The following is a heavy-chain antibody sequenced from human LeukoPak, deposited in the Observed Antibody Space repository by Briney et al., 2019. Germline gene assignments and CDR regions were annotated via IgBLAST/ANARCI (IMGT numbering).Heavy chain of an antibody. Sequence: SVKVSCKASGYTFTSYAISWVRQAPGQGLEWMGGIIPIFGTANYAQKFQGRVTITTDESTSTAYMELSSLRSEDTAVYYCARSVTAAGTLLNAFDIWGQGTMVTVSS. V-gene: IGHV1-69*05. D-gene: IGHD6-13*01. CDR1: GYTFTSYA. CDR3: ARSVTAAGTLLNAFDI. J-gene: IGHJ3*02. CDR2: IIPIFGTA.